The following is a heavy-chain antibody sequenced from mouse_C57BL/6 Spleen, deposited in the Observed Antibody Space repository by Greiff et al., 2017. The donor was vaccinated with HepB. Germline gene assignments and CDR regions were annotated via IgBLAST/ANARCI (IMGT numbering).Heavy chain of an antibody. D-gene: IGHD2-1*01. CDR3: TRDGDGNWAY. Sequence: EVKLMESGEGLVKPGGSLKLSCAASGFTFSSYAMSWVRQTPEKRLEWVAYISSGGDYIYYADTVKGRFTISRDNARNTLYLQMSSLKSEDTAMYYCTRDGDGNWAYWGQGTLVTVSA. CDR1: GFTFSSYA. J-gene: IGHJ3*01. CDR2: ISSGGDYI. V-gene: IGHV5-9-1*02.